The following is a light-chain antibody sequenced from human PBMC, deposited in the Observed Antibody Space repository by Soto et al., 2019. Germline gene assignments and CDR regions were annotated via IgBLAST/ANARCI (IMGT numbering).Light chain of an antibody. CDR1: QSISSW. Sequence: DIQMTQSPSTLSASVGDRVTITCRASQSISSWVAWYQQKPGKAPKLLIYDASSLESGVPSRFSGIGSGTACTLTISSLQPDDFATYYCQQYNSYLYTFGQGTKLEI. CDR3: QQYNSYLYT. CDR2: DAS. J-gene: IGKJ2*01. V-gene: IGKV1-5*01.